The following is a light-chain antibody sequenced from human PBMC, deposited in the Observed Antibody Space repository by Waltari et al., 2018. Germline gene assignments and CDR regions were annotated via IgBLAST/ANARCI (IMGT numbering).Light chain of an antibody. Sequence: DIVLTQSPATLSLSPGERATLSCRASLSVSSYLAWYQQKHGQAPRLLIYDASNRATGIPARFRGIGSGTDFTLTISSLEPEDFAVYYCQQRSHWPTFGGGTKVEIK. J-gene: IGKJ4*01. CDR1: LSVSSY. CDR2: DAS. CDR3: QQRSHWPT. V-gene: IGKV3-11*01.